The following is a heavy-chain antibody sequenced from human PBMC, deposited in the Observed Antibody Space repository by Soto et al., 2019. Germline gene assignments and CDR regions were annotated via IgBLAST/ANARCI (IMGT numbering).Heavy chain of an antibody. V-gene: IGHV4-39*01. Sequence: SETLSLTCTVSGGSIISSSYYWVWIRQPPGKGLEWIGSIYYSGSTYYNPSLKSRVTISVDTSKNQFSLKLSSVTAADTAVYYCARRRHLLPFDYWGQGTLVTVSS. J-gene: IGHJ4*02. CDR3: ARRRHLLPFDY. D-gene: IGHD1-26*01. CDR2: IYYSGST. CDR1: GGSIISSSYY.